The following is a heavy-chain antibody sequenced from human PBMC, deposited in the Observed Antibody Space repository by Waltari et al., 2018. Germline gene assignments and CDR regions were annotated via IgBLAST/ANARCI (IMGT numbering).Heavy chain of an antibody. CDR3: ARLTYCGGDCYSGGAFDI. Sequence: EVQLVQSGAEVKKPGESLKISCKGSGYSFTSYWIGWGRQMPGKGLEWMGIIYPGDSDTRYSPSFQGQVTISADKSISTAYLQWSSLKASDTAMYYCARLTYCGGDCYSGGAFDIWGQGTMVTVSS. D-gene: IGHD2-21*02. J-gene: IGHJ3*02. CDR1: GYSFTSYW. CDR2: IYPGDSDT. V-gene: IGHV5-51*01.